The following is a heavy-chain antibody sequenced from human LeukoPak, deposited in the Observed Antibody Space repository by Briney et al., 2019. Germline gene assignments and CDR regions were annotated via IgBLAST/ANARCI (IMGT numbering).Heavy chain of an antibody. CDR3: ARLWPMDV. CDR1: GFTFSSYA. D-gene: IGHD6-25*01. V-gene: IGHV3-30-3*01. CDR2: ISYDGSNK. J-gene: IGHJ6*02. Sequence: PGRSLRLSCAASGFTFSSYAMHWVRQAPGKGLEWVAVISYDGSNKYYADSVKGRFTISRDNSKNTLYLQMNSLRAEDTAVYYCARLWPMDVWGQGTTVTVSS.